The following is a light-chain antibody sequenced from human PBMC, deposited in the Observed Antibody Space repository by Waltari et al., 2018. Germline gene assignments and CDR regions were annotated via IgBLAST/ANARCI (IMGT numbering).Light chain of an antibody. CDR1: QSVLYSSNNKNY. V-gene: IGKV4-1*01. J-gene: IGKJ2*01. Sequence: DIVMTQSPDSLAVSLGERATINCKSSQSVLYSSNNKNYLAWFQQKPGQPPKLLISLASTRESGVPGRFSGSGSGTDFTLTISSLQAEDVAVYFCLQYYTSPQTFGQGTRLEI. CDR3: LQYYTSPQT. CDR2: LAS.